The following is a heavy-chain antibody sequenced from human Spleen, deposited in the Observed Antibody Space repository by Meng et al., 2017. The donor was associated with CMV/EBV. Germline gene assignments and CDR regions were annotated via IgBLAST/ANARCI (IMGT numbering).Heavy chain of an antibody. CDR2: INHSGST. CDR3: ARDSWAAAGFDY. J-gene: IGHJ4*02. CDR1: GGSFSGYY. Sequence: QVQLQQWSAGLLKPSEPLSLTCAVYGGSFSGYYWSWIRQPPGKGLEWIGEINHSGSTNYNPSLKSRVTISVDTSKNQFSLKLSSVTAADTAVYYCARDSWAAAGFDYWGQGTLVTVSS. D-gene: IGHD6-13*01. V-gene: IGHV4-34*01.